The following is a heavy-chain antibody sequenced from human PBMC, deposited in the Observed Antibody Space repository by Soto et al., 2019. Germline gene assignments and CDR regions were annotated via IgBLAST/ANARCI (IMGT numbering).Heavy chain of an antibody. Sequence: QVQLVESGGGVVQPGRSLRLSCAASGFTFSSYGMHWVCQAPGKGLEWVAVISYDGSNKYYADSVKGRFTISRDNSKNTLYLQMNSLRAEDTAVYYCAKSTRSLVGSYYYYYGMDVWGQGTTVTVSS. V-gene: IGHV3-30*18. CDR3: AKSTRSLVGSYYYYYGMDV. CDR1: GFTFSSYG. D-gene: IGHD3-16*01. J-gene: IGHJ6*02. CDR2: ISYDGSNK.